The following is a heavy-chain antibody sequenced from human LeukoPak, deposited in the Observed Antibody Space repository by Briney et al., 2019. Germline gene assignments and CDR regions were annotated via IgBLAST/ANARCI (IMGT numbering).Heavy chain of an antibody. D-gene: IGHD1-1*01. CDR1: GFTFSSYE. V-gene: IGHV3-48*03. J-gene: IGHJ3*02. CDR3: ARPLRTTSKPARNDAFDI. Sequence: GGSLRLSCAASGFTFSSYEMNWDRQAPGKGLEWVSYISSSGSTIYYADSVKGRFTISRDNAKNSLYLQMNSLRAEDTAVYYCARPLRTTSKPARNDAFDIWGQGTMVTVSS. CDR2: ISSSGSTI.